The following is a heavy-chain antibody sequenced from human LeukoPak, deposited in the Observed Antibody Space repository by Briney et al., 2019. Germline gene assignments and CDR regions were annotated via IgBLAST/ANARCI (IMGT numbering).Heavy chain of an antibody. D-gene: IGHD4/OR15-4a*01. Sequence: SETLSLTCTVSGGSISSYYWSWIRQPPGKGLEWIGYIYYSGSTNYNPSLKSRVTISVDTSKNQFSLKLSSVTAADTAVYYCARRTMGYYYMDVWGKGTTVTVSS. CDR3: ARRTMGYYYMDV. CDR1: GGSISSYY. V-gene: IGHV4-59*01. J-gene: IGHJ6*03. CDR2: IYYSGST.